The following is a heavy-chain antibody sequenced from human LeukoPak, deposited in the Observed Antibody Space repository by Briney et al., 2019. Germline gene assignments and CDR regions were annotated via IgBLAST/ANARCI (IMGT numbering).Heavy chain of an antibody. J-gene: IGHJ5*02. CDR3: ARNDYGDPAGFDP. V-gene: IGHV4-39*01. Sequence: SETLSLTCTVSGGPISSSSYYWGWIRQPPGKGLEWIGSIYYSGSTYYNPSLKSRVTISVDTSKNQFSLKLSSVTAADTAVYYCARNDYGDPAGFDPWGQGTLVTVSS. D-gene: IGHD4-17*01. CDR2: IYYSGST. CDR1: GGPISSSSYY.